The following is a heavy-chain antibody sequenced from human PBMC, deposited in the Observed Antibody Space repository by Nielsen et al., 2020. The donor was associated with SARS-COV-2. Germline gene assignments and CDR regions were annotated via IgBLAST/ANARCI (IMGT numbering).Heavy chain of an antibody. D-gene: IGHD5-18*01. CDR3: AKGRGSSYGPSDY. V-gene: IGHV3-23*03. Sequence: GGSLRLSCAASGFTFSSYAMSWVRQAPGKGLEWVSVIHSGGSSTYYADSVKGRFTISRDNSENTLYLQMNSLRAEDTAIFYCAKGRGSSYGPSDYWGQGTLVTVSS. CDR2: IHSGGSST. CDR1: GFTFSSYA. J-gene: IGHJ4*02.